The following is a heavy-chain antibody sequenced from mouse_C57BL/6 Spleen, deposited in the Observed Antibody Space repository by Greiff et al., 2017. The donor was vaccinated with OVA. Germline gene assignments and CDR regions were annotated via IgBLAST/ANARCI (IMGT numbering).Heavy chain of an antibody. Sequence: EVKLVESGGGLVKPGGSLKLSCAASGFTFSDYGMHWVRQAPEKGLEWVAYISSGSSTIYYADPVKGRFTISRDNAKNTLFLQMTSLRSEDTAMYYCARGLRSFDYWGQGTTLTVSS. D-gene: IGHD1-1*01. V-gene: IGHV5-17*01. CDR2: ISSGSSTI. J-gene: IGHJ2*01. CDR1: GFTFSDYG. CDR3: ARGLRSFDY.